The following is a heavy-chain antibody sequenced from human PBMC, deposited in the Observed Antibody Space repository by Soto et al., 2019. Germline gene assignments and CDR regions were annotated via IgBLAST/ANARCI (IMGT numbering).Heavy chain of an antibody. J-gene: IGHJ6*02. CDR3: ARVWELSPPYYYYYGMDV. CDR1: GFTFSSYA. V-gene: IGHV3-64D*06. CDR2: ISSNGGSI. D-gene: IGHD1-26*01. Sequence: TGGSLRLSCSASGFTFSSYAMHWVRQAPGKGLEYVSAISSNGGSIYYADSVKGRFTISRDNSKNTLYLQMSSLRAEDTAVYYCARVWELSPPYYYYYGMDVWGQGTTVTVSS.